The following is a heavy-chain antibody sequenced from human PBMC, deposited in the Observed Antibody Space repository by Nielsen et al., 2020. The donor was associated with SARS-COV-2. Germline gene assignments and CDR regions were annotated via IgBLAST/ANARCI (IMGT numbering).Heavy chain of an antibody. CDR2: IWYDGSNK. Sequence: GESLKISCVVSGFSFRSYGMHWVRQASGKGLEWVAVIWYDGSNKYYADSVKGRFTISRDNSKNTLYLQMNSLRAEDKAVYYCARDLRFGEPDAFDIWGQGTMVTVSS. V-gene: IGHV3-33*01. CDR1: GFSFRSYG. CDR3: ARDLRFGEPDAFDI. D-gene: IGHD3-10*01. J-gene: IGHJ3*02.